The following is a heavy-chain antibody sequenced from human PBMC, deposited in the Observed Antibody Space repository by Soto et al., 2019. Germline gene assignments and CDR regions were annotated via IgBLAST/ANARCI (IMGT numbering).Heavy chain of an antibody. CDR2: IIPILGIA. V-gene: IGHV1-69*02. CDR3: ASSQNYYDSSGYFLVRWYFDL. Sequence: QVQLVQSGAEVKKPGSSVKVSCKASGGTFSSYTISWVRQAPGQGLEWMGRIIPILGIANYAQKFQGRVTFTADKSKSTAYMELSSLRSENTVVYYCASSQNYYDSSGYFLVRWYFDLWGRGTLVTVSS. J-gene: IGHJ2*01. D-gene: IGHD3-22*01. CDR1: GGTFSSYT.